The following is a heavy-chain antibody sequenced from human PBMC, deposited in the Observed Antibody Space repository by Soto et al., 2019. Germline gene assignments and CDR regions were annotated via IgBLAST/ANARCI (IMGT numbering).Heavy chain of an antibody. V-gene: IGHV1-46*03. Sequence: ASVKVSCKASGYTFTSYYMHWVRQAPGQGLEWMGIINPSGGSTSYAQKFQGRVTMTRDTSTSTVYIELSSLRSEDTAVYYCARDVVLVPAANLYYYYYGMDVWGQGTTVTVSS. J-gene: IGHJ6*02. CDR3: ARDVVLVPAANLYYYYYGMDV. D-gene: IGHD2-2*01. CDR1: GYTFTSYY. CDR2: INPSGGST.